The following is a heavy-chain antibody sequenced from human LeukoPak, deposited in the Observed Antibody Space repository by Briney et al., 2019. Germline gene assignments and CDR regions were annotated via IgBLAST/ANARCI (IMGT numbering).Heavy chain of an antibody. J-gene: IGHJ4*02. CDR1: GFTFSSYI. CDR3: ATSSIALAGTVDY. CDR2: ISSSSAYI. D-gene: IGHD6-19*01. Sequence: PGGSLRLSCAASGFTFSSYIMNWVRQAPGKGPEWVSSISSSSAYIYYADSVKGRFTISRDNAKSSLFLQMNSLRDEDTAVYYCATSSIALAGTVDYWGQGTLVTVS. V-gene: IGHV3-21*01.